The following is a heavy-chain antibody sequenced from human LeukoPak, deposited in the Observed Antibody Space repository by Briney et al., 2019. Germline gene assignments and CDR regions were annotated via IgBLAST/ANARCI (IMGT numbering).Heavy chain of an antibody. CDR3: ARGLGSGWLYYFDY. D-gene: IGHD6-19*01. CDR1: GFTFSDYY. J-gene: IGHJ4*02. Sequence: GGTLRLSCAASGFTFSDYYMSWIRQAPGKGLEWVSYISSSGSTIYYADPVKGRFTISRDNAKSSLYLQMNSLRAEDTAVYYCARGLGSGWLYYFDYWGQGTLATVSS. CDR2: ISSSGSTI. V-gene: IGHV3-11*01.